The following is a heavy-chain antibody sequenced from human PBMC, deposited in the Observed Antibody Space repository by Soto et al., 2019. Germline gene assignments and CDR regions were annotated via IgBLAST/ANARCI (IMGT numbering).Heavy chain of an antibody. J-gene: IGHJ5*02. CDR3: ARVEGGTGWFDP. Sequence: QVQLQRWGAGLLKPSETLSLTCAVYGGSFSGYYWSWIRQPPGKGLEWIGEINHSGSTNYNPSLKSRVTISVDTSKNQFSLKLSSVTAADTAVYYCARVEGGTGWFDPWGQGTLVTVSS. D-gene: IGHD1-7*01. V-gene: IGHV4-34*01. CDR1: GGSFSGYY. CDR2: INHSGST.